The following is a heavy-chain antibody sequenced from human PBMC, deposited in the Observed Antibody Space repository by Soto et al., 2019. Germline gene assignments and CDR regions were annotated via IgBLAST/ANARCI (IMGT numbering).Heavy chain of an antibody. CDR1: GYTFTSYG. J-gene: IGHJ6*02. V-gene: IGHV1-18*01. CDR3: ARAVVVPAAMVDYYGMDV. Sequence: GASVKVSCKASGYTFTSYGISWVRQAPGQGLEWMGWISAYNGNTNYAQKLQGRVTMTTDTSTSTAYMELRSLRSDDTAVYYCARAVVVPAAMVDYYGMDVWGQGTTVTVSS. D-gene: IGHD2-2*01. CDR2: ISAYNGNT.